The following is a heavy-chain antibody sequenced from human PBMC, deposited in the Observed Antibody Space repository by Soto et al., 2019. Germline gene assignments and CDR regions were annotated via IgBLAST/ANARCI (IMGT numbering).Heavy chain of an antibody. J-gene: IGHJ5*02. V-gene: IGHV4-34*01. CDR2: INHSGST. Sequence: PSETLSLTCAVYGGSFSGYYWSWIRQPPGKGLEWIGEINHSGSTNYNPSLKSRVTISVDTSKNQFSLKLSSVTAADTAVYYCARATPRITNSATHFDPWGQGTRVTVAS. CDR1: GGSFSGYY. D-gene: IGHD3-3*01. CDR3: ARATPRITNSATHFDP.